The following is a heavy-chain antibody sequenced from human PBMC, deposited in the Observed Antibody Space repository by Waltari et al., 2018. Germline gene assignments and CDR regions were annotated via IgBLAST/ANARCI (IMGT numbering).Heavy chain of an antibody. CDR3: ARDRGRGLYLDS. J-gene: IGHJ4*02. V-gene: IGHV4-4*02. Sequence: QLQFQQSGPGLVKPSGSLSPTCVVSADSMGNLDCWSCVRQPPGKDLEWIGQIRGDGGTNYNPSLESRVTISMDTSNRQFSLKVSSATAADTAVYYCARDRGRGLYLDSWGQGTLVTVSP. D-gene: IGHD2-15*01. CDR2: IRGDGGT. CDR1: ADSMGNLDC.